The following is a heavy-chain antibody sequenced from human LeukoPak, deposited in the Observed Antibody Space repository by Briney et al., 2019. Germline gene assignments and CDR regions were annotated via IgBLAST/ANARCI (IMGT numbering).Heavy chain of an antibody. CDR1: GGSFSEYY. J-gene: IGHJ6*03. D-gene: IGHD1-26*01. V-gene: IGHV4-34*01. Sequence: SETLSLTCAVYGGSFSEYYWSWLRQPPGKGLEWIGEINHSGSAKDNPSLKSRVTISVDTSKNQFSLKLTSVTAADTAVYYCARSASKTWAVFYYMDVWGKGTTVTVSS. CDR2: INHSGSA. CDR3: ARSASKTWAVFYYMDV.